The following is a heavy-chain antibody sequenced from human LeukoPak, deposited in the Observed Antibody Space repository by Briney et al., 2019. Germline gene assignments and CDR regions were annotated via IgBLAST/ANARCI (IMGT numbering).Heavy chain of an antibody. J-gene: IGHJ4*02. CDR3: AKDETGNYYDSSGYPSYFDY. Sequence: GGSLRLSCAASGFTFSSYAVSWVRQAPGKGLEWVSAINGSGGSTYYADSVKGRFTISRDNSKNTLYLQMNSLRAEDTAVYYCAKDETGNYYDSSGYPSYFDYWGQGTLVTVSS. V-gene: IGHV3-23*01. CDR1: GFTFSSYA. CDR2: INGSGGST. D-gene: IGHD3-22*01.